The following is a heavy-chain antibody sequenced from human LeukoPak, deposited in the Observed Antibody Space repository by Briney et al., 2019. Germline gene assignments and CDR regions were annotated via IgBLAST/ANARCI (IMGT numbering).Heavy chain of an antibody. J-gene: IGHJ4*02. CDR2: ISKDGGTQ. CDR1: GFAFSSYS. V-gene: IGHV3-64D*09. Sequence: PGGSLRLSCSASGFAFSSYSMYWVRQAPGKGLEYVSAISKDGGTQYPADSVKGRITISRDNSKNTLYLQMSSLRPEDTAVYYCVKDQVFRGSGSYGYYWGQGTLVTVSS. D-gene: IGHD3-10*01. CDR3: VKDQVFRGSGSYGYY.